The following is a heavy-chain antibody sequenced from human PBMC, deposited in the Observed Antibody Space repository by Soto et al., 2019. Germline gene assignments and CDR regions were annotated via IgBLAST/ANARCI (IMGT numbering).Heavy chain of an antibody. J-gene: IGHJ4*02. V-gene: IGHV4-59*07. D-gene: IGHD2-15*01. CDR2: IYYSGST. Sequence: PSDPLSLTCTVSGRAISSYYWSWIRQPPGKGLEWIGYIYYSGSTNYNPSLKSRVTISVDTSKNQFSLKLSSVTAADTAVYYCATAESGGKYEAWSHEYWCQGTRVNVS. CDR3: ATAESGGKYEAWSHEY. CDR1: GRAISSYY.